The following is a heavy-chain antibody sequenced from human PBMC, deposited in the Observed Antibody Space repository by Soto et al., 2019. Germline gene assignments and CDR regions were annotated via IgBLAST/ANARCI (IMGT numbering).Heavy chain of an antibody. J-gene: IGHJ6*02. CDR3: ARGGPTCLGYCSGGSCPPACYYYYYGMDV. CDR1: GFTFSSYS. V-gene: IGHV3-48*02. Sequence: GGSLRLSCAASGFTFSSYSMNWVRQAPGKGLEWVSYISSSSSTIYYADSVKGRFTISRDNAKNSLYLQMNSLRDEDTAVYYCARGGPTCLGYCSGGSCPPACYYYYYGMDVWGQGTTVTVSS. D-gene: IGHD2-15*01. CDR2: ISSSSSTI.